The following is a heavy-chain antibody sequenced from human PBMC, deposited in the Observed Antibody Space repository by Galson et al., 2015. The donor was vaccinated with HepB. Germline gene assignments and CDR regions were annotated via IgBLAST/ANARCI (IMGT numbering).Heavy chain of an antibody. V-gene: IGHV3-21*01. J-gene: IGHJ4*02. CDR1: GFTFSSYS. CDR2: TSSSSSYI. D-gene: IGHD2-15*01. Sequence: SLRLSCAASGFTFSSYSMNWVRQAPGKGLEWVSSTSSSSSYIYYADSVKGRFTISRDNAKNSLYLQMNSLRAEDTAVYYCARDDCSGGSCYSLAYWGQGTLVTVSS. CDR3: ARDDCSGGSCYSLAY.